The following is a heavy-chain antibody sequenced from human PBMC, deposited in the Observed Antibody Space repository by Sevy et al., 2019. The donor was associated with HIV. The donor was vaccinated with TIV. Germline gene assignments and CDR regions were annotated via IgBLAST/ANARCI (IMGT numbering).Heavy chain of an antibody. CDR2: ISYDGSNK. CDR1: GFTFSSYG. V-gene: IGHV3-30*18. D-gene: IGHD1-26*01. Sequence: GGSLRLSCAASGFTFSSYGMHWVRQAPGKGLEWVAVISYDGSNKSYADSVKGRFTISRDNSKNTLYLQMNSLRAEDTSVYYCAKDLSGSPGYYGVDVWGQGTTVTVSS. CDR3: AKDLSGSPGYYGVDV. J-gene: IGHJ6*02.